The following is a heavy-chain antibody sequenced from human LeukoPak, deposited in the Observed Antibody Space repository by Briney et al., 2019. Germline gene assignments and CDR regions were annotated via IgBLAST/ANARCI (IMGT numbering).Heavy chain of an antibody. Sequence: SETLSLTCAVYGGSFSGYYWSWIRQPPGKGLEWIGEINHSGSTNYNPSLKSQVTISVDTSKNQFSLKLSSVTAADTAVYYCARRSIPAYFGFDYWGQGTLVTVSS. CDR3: ARRSIPAYFGFDY. CDR2: INHSGST. V-gene: IGHV4-34*01. CDR1: GGSFSGYY. J-gene: IGHJ4*02. D-gene: IGHD2-2*01.